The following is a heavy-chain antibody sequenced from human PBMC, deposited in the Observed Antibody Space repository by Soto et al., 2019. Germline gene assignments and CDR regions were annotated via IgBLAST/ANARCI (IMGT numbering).Heavy chain of an antibody. CDR1: GYTFTSYY. CDR3: ARELSYYDFWSGYYTPLFY. D-gene: IGHD3-3*01. Sequence: ASVKVSCKASGYTFTSYYMHWVRQAPGQGLEWMGIINPSGGSTSYAQKFQGRVTMTRDTSTSTVYMELSSLRSEDTAVYYCARELSYYDFWSGYYTPLFYWGQGTLVTVSS. CDR2: INPSGGST. J-gene: IGHJ4*02. V-gene: IGHV1-46*01.